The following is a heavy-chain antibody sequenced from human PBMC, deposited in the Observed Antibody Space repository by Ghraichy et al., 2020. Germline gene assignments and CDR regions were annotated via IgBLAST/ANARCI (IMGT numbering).Heavy chain of an antibody. CDR2: ISDDGSNQ. CDR1: GFTFSSYA. Sequence: GGSLRLSCAASGFTFSSYAIHWVRQAPGKGLEWVAVISDDGSNQYYANSVKGRFTISRDNSKNTVFLQVNSLRREDTAVYYCARDTGRIQLRFQFLTGLDVWGQGTTVTVSS. CDR3: ARDTGRIQLRFQFLTGLDV. J-gene: IGHJ6*02. D-gene: IGHD5-24*01. V-gene: IGHV3-30*04.